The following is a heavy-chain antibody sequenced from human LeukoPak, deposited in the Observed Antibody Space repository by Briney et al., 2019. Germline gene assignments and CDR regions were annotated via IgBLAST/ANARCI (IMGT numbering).Heavy chain of an antibody. CDR2: VFYNGAT. CDR3: ARVSSSSPSSPPDY. Sequence: SETLSLTCIVSGGSISSSIYYWAWVRQPPGKGLEWIGTVFYNGATQYSPSLRSRVTISIDTSTNQFSLKLTSVTAADTALYYCARVSSSSPSSPPDYWGQGTLVTVSS. D-gene: IGHD6-6*01. J-gene: IGHJ4*02. V-gene: IGHV4-39*07. CDR1: GGSISSSIYY.